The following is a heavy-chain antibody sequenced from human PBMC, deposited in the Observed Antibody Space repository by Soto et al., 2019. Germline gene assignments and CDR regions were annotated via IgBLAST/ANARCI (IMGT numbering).Heavy chain of an antibody. V-gene: IGHV1-8*01. Sequence: QVQLVQSGAEVKKPGASVKVSCKASGYTFTSYDINWVRQATGQGLEWMGWMNPNSGKTGYAQKFQGRVTMTSNTSTSTAYLELSSLSSEDTAVSYYASAKPSSGMDVWGQGTTVTVSS. CDR1: GYTFTSYD. CDR2: MNPNSGKT. CDR3: ASAKPSSGMDV. J-gene: IGHJ6*02.